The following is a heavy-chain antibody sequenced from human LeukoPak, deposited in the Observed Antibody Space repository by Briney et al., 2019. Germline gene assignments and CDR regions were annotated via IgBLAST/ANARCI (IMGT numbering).Heavy chain of an antibody. CDR2: ISYDGSNK. D-gene: IGHD3-22*01. Sequence: PGGSLRLSCAASGFSFDDYGVTWVRQAPGKGLEWVAVISYDGSNKYYADSVKGRFTISRDNSKNTLYLQMNSLRAEDTAVYYCAKPYYDSSGYLLHFDYWGQGTLVTVSS. J-gene: IGHJ4*02. CDR3: AKPYYDSSGYLLHFDY. CDR1: GFSFDDYG. V-gene: IGHV3-30*18.